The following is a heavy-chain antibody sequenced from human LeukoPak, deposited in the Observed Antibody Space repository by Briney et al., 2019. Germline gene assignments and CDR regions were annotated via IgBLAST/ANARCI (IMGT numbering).Heavy chain of an antibody. CDR2: IFYTGSS. V-gene: IGHV4-59*08. CDR1: GGSISSYY. Sequence: SETLSLTCTVSGGSISSYYWSWIRQPPGKGLEWIASIFYTGSSSYNPSLKTRVTISVDTSKNQLFLKLSSVTAADTAVYYCARQMAVAGDFDYWAREPWSPSP. J-gene: IGHJ4*02. D-gene: IGHD6-19*01. CDR3: ARQMAVAGDFDY.